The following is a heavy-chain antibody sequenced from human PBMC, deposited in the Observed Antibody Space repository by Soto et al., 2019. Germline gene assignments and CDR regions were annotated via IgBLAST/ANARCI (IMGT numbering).Heavy chain of an antibody. Sequence: QVPLVQSGAEVKKPGASVKVCCKASGYNFIDYDINWVRQATGHGLEWMGWMTPNSGDTGYAQKFQGRVTLTRDTSTGTAYMELTSLKSEDTAVYYCARNPYASGRFDPWGQGTLVTVSS. D-gene: IGHD2-15*01. CDR3: ARNPYASGRFDP. CDR2: MTPNSGDT. J-gene: IGHJ5*02. CDR1: GYNFIDYD. V-gene: IGHV1-8*01.